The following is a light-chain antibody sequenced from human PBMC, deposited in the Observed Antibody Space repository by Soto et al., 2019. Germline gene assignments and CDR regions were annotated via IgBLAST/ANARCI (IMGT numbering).Light chain of an antibody. V-gene: IGLV1-40*01. Sequence: QSVLTQPPSVSGAPGQRVTISCTGSGSNIGAGYDVHWYQHLPGTAPKLLIFGNSNRPSGVPDRFSGSKSGTSVSLAITGLQAEDEADYYCQSYDSSLSGSVFGGGTKLTVL. CDR2: GNS. J-gene: IGLJ2*01. CDR1: GSNIGAGYD. CDR3: QSYDSSLSGSV.